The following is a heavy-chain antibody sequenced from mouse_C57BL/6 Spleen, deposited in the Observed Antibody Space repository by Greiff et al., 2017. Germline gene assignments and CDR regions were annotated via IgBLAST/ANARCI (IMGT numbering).Heavy chain of an antibody. J-gene: IGHJ2*01. D-gene: IGHD3-1*01. V-gene: IGHV1-69*01. Sequence: QVQLQQPGAELVMPGASVKLSCKASGYTFTSYWMHWVKQRPGQGLEWIGEIDPSDSYTNYNQKFKGKSTLTVDKSSSTAYMQLSSLTSEDSAVYYCARRALSFDYWGQGTTLTVSS. CDR2: IDPSDSYT. CDR3: ARRALSFDY. CDR1: GYTFTSYW.